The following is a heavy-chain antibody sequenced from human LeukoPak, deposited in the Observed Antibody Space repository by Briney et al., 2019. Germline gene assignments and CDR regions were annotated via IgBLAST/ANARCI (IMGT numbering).Heavy chain of an antibody. J-gene: IGHJ4*02. CDR1: GGSISNDY. CDR2: IYYSVST. Sequence: SETLSLTCTVSGGSISNDYWGWIRQPPGKGLEWIGSIYYSVSTYYNPSLKSRVTISVDTSKNQFSLKLSSVTAADTAVYYCASEDGYNCWGQGTLVTVSS. D-gene: IGHD5-24*01. CDR3: ASEDGYNC. V-gene: IGHV4-39*07.